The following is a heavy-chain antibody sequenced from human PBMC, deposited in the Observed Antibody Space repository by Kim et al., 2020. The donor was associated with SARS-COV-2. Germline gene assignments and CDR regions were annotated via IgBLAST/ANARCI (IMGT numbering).Heavy chain of an antibody. CDR2: ISSSSSTI. V-gene: IGHV3-48*02. CDR1: GFTFSSYS. CDR3: AREPDGIVGATAYDY. J-gene: IGHJ4*02. Sequence: GGSLRLSCAASGFTFSSYSMNWVRQAPGKGLEWVSYISSSSSTIYYADSVKGRFTISRDNAKNSLYLQMNSLRDEDTAVYYCAREPDGIVGATAYDYWGQGTLVTVSS. D-gene: IGHD1-26*01.